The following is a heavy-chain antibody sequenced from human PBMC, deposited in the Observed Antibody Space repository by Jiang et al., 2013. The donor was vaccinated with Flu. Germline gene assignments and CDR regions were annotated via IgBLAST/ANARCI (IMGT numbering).Heavy chain of an antibody. CDR2: IYYSGST. Sequence: GSGLVKPSETLSLACTVSGGSISSYYWSWIRQPPGKGLEWIGYIYYSGSTNYNPSLKSRVTISVDTSKNQFSLKLSSVTAADTAVYYCARDYGTKGMDVWGQGTTVTVSS. CDR3: ARDYGTKGMDV. CDR1: GGSISSYY. J-gene: IGHJ6*02. D-gene: IGHD3-16*01. V-gene: IGHV4-59*01.